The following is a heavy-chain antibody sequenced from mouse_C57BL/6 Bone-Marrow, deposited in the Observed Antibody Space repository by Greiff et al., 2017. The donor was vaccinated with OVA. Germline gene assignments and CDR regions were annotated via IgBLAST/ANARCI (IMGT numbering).Heavy chain of an antibody. CDR3: ARSYYDGSSYGGVDY. D-gene: IGHD1-1*01. CDR2: INPNYGTT. V-gene: IGHV1-39*01. Sequence: VHVKQSGPELVKPGASVKISCKASGYSFTDYNMNWVKQSNGKSLEWIGVINPNYGTTSYNQKFKGKATLTVDQSSSTAYMQHNSLTSEDSAVYYWARSYYDGSSYGGVDYWGQGTSVTVSS. J-gene: IGHJ4*01. CDR1: GYSFTDYN.